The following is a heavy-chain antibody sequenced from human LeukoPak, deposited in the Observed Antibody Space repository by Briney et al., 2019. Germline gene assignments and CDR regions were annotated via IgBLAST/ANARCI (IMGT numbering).Heavy chain of an antibody. CDR1: GFPFCNFL. CDR3: ARDDGILRFDP. CDR2: IKQDGSEK. J-gene: IGHJ5*02. V-gene: IGHV3-7*01. D-gene: IGHD1-14*01. Sequence: GGSLRHFCAVSGFPFCNFLMRWVPPAPGEGVEWVANIKQDGSEKYYVDSAKGRFTISRDNAKNSLYLQMNSLRAEDTAVYYCARDDGILRFDPWGQGTLVTVSS.